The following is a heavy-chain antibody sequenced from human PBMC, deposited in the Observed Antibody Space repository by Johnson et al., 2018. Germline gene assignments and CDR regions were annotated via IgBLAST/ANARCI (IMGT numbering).Heavy chain of an antibody. D-gene: IGHD3-22*01. V-gene: IGHV4-30-4*01. CDR3: ARDASRYYDSSGYYIAFDI. CDR1: GGSISSDDYY. CDR2: IYYSGST. Sequence: QVQLQESGPGLVKPSQTLSLTCTVSGGSISSDDYYWSWIRQPPGKGLEWIGYIYYSGSTYYNPSLKSRVTISVAPSKNQFSLQLTSVTAADTAVYYCARDASRYYDSSGYYIAFDIWGQGTMVIVSS. J-gene: IGHJ3*02.